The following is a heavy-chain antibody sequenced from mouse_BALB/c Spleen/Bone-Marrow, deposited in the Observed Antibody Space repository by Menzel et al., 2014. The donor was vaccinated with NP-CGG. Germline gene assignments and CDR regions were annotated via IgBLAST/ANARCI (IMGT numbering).Heavy chain of an antibody. CDR3: TIVAY. CDR1: GYTFTDYK. CDR2: IDPETGGT. Sequence: QVQLQQSGAELVRPGTSVTLSCKASGYTFTDYKMHWVEQTPVHGLEWIGLIDPETGGTAYNQKFKGKATLTADKSSSTAYMDLRSLTSEDSAVYYCTIVAYWGQGTLVAVSA. V-gene: IGHV1-15*01. J-gene: IGHJ3*01.